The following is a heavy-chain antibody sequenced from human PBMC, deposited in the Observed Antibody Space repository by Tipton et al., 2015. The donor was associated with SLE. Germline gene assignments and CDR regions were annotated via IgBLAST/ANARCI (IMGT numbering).Heavy chain of an antibody. J-gene: IGHJ4*02. V-gene: IGHV3-30*04. CDR1: GFTFSSYA. D-gene: IGHD2-2*01. Sequence: SLRLSCAASGFTFSSYAFHWVRQAPGKGLEWVAVISYDGTNKYYADSVKGRFTISRDNSKNTLFLQMNSLRAEDTAIYYCARDTYCSSTSCYEPHTYYFHNWGQGTLVTVSS. CDR2: ISYDGTNK. CDR3: ARDTYCSSTSCYEPHTYYFHN.